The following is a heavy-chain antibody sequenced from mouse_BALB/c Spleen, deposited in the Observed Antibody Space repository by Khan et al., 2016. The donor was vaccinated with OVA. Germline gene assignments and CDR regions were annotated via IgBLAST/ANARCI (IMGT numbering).Heavy chain of an antibody. J-gene: IGHJ4*01. CDR2: IWSGGTT. Sequence: QVQLKQSGPGLVQPSQSLSITCTVSGFSLTNYGIHWVRQSPGRGLEWLGVIWSGGTTDYNASLVSRLSIIKDYSKRQVFLKMNSLQANDTAIYYCASPLYYYGYAMDYWGQGTSVTVSS. D-gene: IGHD1-1*01. CDR3: ASPLYYYGYAMDY. V-gene: IGHV2-2*02. CDR1: GFSLTNYG.